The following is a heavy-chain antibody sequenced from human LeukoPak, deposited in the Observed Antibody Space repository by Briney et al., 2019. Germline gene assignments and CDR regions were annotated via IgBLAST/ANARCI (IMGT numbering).Heavy chain of an antibody. D-gene: IGHD3-22*01. CDR1: GFTFSSYA. V-gene: IGHV3-33*08. CDR2: IWCDGSNK. CDR3: ARDGGRGYYDSSGYYPDY. Sequence: PGRSLRLSCAASGFTFSSYAMHWVRQAPGKGLEWVAVIWCDGSNKYYADSVKGRFTISRDNSKNTLYLQTNSLRAEDTAVYYCARDGGRGYYDSSGYYPDYWGQGTLVTVSS. J-gene: IGHJ4*02.